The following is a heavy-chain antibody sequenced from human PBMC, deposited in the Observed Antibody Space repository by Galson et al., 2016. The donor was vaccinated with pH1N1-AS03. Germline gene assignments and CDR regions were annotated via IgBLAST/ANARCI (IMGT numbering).Heavy chain of an antibody. J-gene: IGHJ3*02. D-gene: IGHD3-10*01. CDR2: IRQDGGER. V-gene: IGHV3-7*01. CDR1: GFDFSNYW. CDR3: SRRHCTISDCYNKSYHVFDI. Sequence: SLRLSCADSGFDFSNYWMNWVRQAPGKGLEWVANIRQDGGERYYVDSVKGRFTISRDNTKNSVHLQMSNLRAEDTAVYSCSRRHCTISDCYNKSYHVFDIWGRGTMVPVSS.